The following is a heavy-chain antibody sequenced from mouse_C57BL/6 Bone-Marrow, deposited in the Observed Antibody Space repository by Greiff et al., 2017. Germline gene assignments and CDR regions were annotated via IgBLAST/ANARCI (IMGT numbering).Heavy chain of an antibody. CDR3: AINYYGSSYCAMDY. J-gene: IGHJ4*01. Sequence: QVQLQQPGAELVMPGASVKLSCKASGYTFTSYWMHWVKQRPGQGLEWIGEIDPSDSYTNYNQKFKGKSTLTVDKSSSTAYMQLSSLTSEDSAVYYCAINYYGSSYCAMDYWGQGTSVTVSS. D-gene: IGHD1-1*01. V-gene: IGHV1-69*01. CDR2: IDPSDSYT. CDR1: GYTFTSYW.